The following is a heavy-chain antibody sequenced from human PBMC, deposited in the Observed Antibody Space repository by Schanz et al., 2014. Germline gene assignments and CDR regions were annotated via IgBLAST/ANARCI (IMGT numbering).Heavy chain of an antibody. J-gene: IGHJ6*02. CDR2: ISSSSSTR. Sequence: EGQLAESGGGLVQPGRSLRLSCAASGFTFSSYSMNWVRQAPGKGLEWVSYISSSSSTRYYADSVKGRFTISRDNAKNSLIPQMNRLRAEDTPMYYCARDFLVEQLGCAHCYGAMDVWGQGTTVTVSS. D-gene: IGHD1-1*01. CDR1: GFTFSSYS. V-gene: IGHV3-48*01. CDR3: ARDFLVEQLGCAHCYGAMDV.